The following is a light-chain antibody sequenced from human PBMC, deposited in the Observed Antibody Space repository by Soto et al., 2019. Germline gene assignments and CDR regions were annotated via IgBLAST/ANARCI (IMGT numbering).Light chain of an antibody. J-gene: IGKJ1*01. V-gene: IGKV1-5*01. Sequence: DIQMTQSPSTLSASLGDRVTITCRASQSISRWLAWYQQKPGKAPKLLLSDVSNLERGVPSRFSGSGSGTEFTLTISSLETDDVVTDYCQQYSSYASFGQGTKVE. CDR2: DVS. CDR1: QSISRW. CDR3: QQYSSYAS.